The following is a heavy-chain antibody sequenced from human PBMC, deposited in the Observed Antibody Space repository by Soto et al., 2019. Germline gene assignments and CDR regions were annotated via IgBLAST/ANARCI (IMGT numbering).Heavy chain of an antibody. J-gene: IGHJ6*04. CDR3: ARVVVAATPLWIYYCYGMYV. CDR2: INHSGST. CDR1: GGSFRGYY. D-gene: IGHD2-15*01. Sequence: QVQLQQWGAGLLKPSETLSLTCAVYGGSFRGYYWSWIRQPPGKGLEWIGEINHSGSTNYNPSLKGRVTIPVDTATYHFSLRLSSVTAADTAVYYCARVVVAATPLWIYYCYGMYVWGKATTVTVPS. V-gene: IGHV4-34*01.